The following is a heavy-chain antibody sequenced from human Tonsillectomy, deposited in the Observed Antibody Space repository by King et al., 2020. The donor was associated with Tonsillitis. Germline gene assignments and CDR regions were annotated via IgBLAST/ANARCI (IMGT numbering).Heavy chain of an antibody. CDR3: ARGRYGDYVKYYFDY. D-gene: IGHD4-17*01. CDR1: GGSFSGYC. J-gene: IGHJ4*02. CDR2: INHSGST. Sequence: VQLKQWGAGLLKPSETLSLTCAVYGGSFSGYCWSWIRQPPGKGLEWIGEINHSGSTNYNPSLKSRVTISVDTSKNQFSLKLSSVTAADTAVYYCARGRYGDYVKYYFDYWGQGTLVTVSS. V-gene: IGHV4-34*01.